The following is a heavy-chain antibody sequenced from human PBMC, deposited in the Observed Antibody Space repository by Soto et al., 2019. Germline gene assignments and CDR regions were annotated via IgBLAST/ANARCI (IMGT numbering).Heavy chain of an antibody. CDR3: AKDIRSRKQLPDDY. CDR2: ISYDGSNK. Sequence: QVQLVESGGGVVQPGRSLRLSCAASGFTFSSYGMHWVRQAPGKGLVWVAVISYDGSNKYYADSVKGRFTISRDNSKNTLYLQMNRLRAEDTAVYYCAKDIRSRKQLPDDYWGQGTLVTVSS. J-gene: IGHJ4*02. CDR1: GFTFSSYG. V-gene: IGHV3-30*18. D-gene: IGHD6-6*01.